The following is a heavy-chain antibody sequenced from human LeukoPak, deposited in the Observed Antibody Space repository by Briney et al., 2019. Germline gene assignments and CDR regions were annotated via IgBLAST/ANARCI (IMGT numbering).Heavy chain of an antibody. Sequence: SETLSLTCTVSGGSIGNFFWSWIRQSPVEGLEWIGFIYENGRTSYNPSLKSRVTISVDMSKNQFSLRLTSMTAADTAVYYCAREWELGHWGRGILVTVTS. V-gene: IGHV4-59*01. D-gene: IGHD1-26*01. CDR1: GGSIGNFF. CDR3: AREWELGH. J-gene: IGHJ4*02. CDR2: IYENGRT.